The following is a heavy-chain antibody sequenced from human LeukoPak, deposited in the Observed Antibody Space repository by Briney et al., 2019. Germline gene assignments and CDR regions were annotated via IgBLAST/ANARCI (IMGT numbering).Heavy chain of an antibody. CDR1: GFTFSHYA. CDR3: ARTSIAAAGNHRDSWFDP. J-gene: IGHJ5*02. Sequence: PGGSLTLSCSASGFTFSHYAKHWVRQAPATGMEYLSTVSSNGGSTYYTDSVKGRFTISRDNTKNTLYLQMSRLRSDDTAVYYCARTSIAAAGNHRDSWFDPWGQGSLVAVSS. D-gene: IGHD6-13*01. V-gene: IGHV3-64D*06. CDR2: VSSNGGST.